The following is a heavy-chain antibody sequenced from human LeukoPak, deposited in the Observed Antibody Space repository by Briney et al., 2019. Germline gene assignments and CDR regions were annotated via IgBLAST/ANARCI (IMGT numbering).Heavy chain of an antibody. V-gene: IGHV1-69*05. J-gene: IGHJ4*02. D-gene: IGHD5-24*01. CDR1: GGTFSSYA. CDR2: IIPIFGTA. Sequence: RASVKVSCKASGGTFSSYAISWVRQAPGQGLEWMGGIIPIFGTANYAQKFQGRVTITTDESTSTAYMELSSLRSEDTAVYYCASTVEMAQEIRFDYWGQGTLVTVSS. CDR3: ASTVEMAQEIRFDY.